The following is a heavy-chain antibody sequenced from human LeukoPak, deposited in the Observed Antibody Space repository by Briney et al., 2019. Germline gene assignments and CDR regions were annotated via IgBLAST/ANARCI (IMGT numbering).Heavy chain of an antibody. J-gene: IGHJ5*02. Sequence: GGSLRLSCAAFGFIFSNHEMNWVRQAPGKGLEWVSYISSTGRAIYYADSVKGRFTISRDNAKNSLYLQMNSLRAEDTALYYCARTLIAAVGASKNWLDPWGQGTLVTVSS. D-gene: IGHD6-13*01. V-gene: IGHV3-48*03. CDR1: GFIFSNHE. CDR3: ARTLIAAVGASKNWLDP. CDR2: ISSTGRAI.